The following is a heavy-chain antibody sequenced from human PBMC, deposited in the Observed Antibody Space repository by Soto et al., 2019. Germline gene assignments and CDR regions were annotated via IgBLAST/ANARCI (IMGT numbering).Heavy chain of an antibody. CDR3: AIYSRAAPSGYYYYGMDV. CDR2: ISAYNGNT. CDR1: GYTFTSYG. J-gene: IGHJ6*02. V-gene: IGHV1-18*01. D-gene: IGHD6-13*01. Sequence: QVQLVQSGAEVKKPGASVKVSCKASGYTFTSYGISWVRQAPGQGLEWMGWISAYNGNTNYAQKLQGRVTMTTDTSTSTAYMELRSLRSDDTAVYYCAIYSRAAPSGYYYYGMDVWGQGTTVTVSS.